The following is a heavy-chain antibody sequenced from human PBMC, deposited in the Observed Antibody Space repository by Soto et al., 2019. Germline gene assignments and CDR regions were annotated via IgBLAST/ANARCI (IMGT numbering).Heavy chain of an antibody. D-gene: IGHD3-3*01. CDR1: GFTFDDYA. CDR3: AKAGFWSGYYSLVDY. V-gene: IGHV3-9*01. Sequence: EVQLVESGGGLVQPGRSLRLSCAASGFTFDDYAMHWVRQAPGKGLEWVSGISWNSGSIGYADSVKGRFTISRDNAKSSLYLRMNSLRAEDTALYYCAKAGFWSGYYSLVDYWGQGTLVTVSS. J-gene: IGHJ4*02. CDR2: ISWNSGSI.